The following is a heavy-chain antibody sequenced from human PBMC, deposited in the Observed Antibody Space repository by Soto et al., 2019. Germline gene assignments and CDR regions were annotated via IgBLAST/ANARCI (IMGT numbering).Heavy chain of an antibody. J-gene: IGHJ4*02. CDR3: ARDYYDSSGRPTIDY. CDR1: GGSFSGYY. V-gene: IGHV4-34*01. CDR2: INHSGSP. D-gene: IGHD3-22*01. Sequence: QVQLQQWGAGLLKPSETLSLTCAVYGGSFSGYYWSWIRPPPGKGLEWIGEINHSGSPNYNPSLKTRVTISLDTSKNQFPLKLSSVTAADTAVYYCARDYYDSSGRPTIDYWGQGTLVTVSS.